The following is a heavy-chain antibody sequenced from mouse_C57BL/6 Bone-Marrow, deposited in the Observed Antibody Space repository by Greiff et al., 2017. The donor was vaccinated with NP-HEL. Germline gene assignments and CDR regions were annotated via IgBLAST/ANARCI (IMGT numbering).Heavy chain of an antibody. CDR3: ARSLYYYGSSRYYAMDY. CDR1: GYTFTSYT. Sequence: QVQLQQSGAELARPGASVKMSCKASGYTFTSYTMHWVKQRPGQGLEWIGYINPSSGYTKYNQKFKDKATLTADKSSSTAYMQLSSLTSEDSAVYYCARSLYYYGSSRYYAMDYWGQGTSVTVSS. CDR2: INPSSGYT. J-gene: IGHJ4*01. D-gene: IGHD1-1*01. V-gene: IGHV1-4*01.